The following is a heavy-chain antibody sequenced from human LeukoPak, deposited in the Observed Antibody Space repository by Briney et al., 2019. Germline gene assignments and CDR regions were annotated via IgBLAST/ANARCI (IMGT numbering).Heavy chain of an antibody. CDR3: ARGIDSGYDLSDY. V-gene: IGHV3-21*04. CDR2: IGSSSSYI. CDR1: GFTFSSYS. Sequence: GGSLRLSCAASGFTFSSYSMNWVRQAPGKGLEWVSSIGSSSSYIYYADSVKGRFTISRDNAKNSLYLQMNSLRAEDTALYHCARGIDSGYDLSDYWGQGTLVTVSS. J-gene: IGHJ4*02. D-gene: IGHD5-12*01.